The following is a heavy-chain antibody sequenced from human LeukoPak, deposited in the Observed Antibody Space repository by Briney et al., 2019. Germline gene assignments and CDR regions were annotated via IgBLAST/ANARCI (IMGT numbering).Heavy chain of an antibody. J-gene: IGHJ4*02. CDR1: GFTVSSNY. CDR3: ARGGTPGYSSGRIDY. Sequence: GGSLRLSCVASGFTVSSNYMSWVRQAPGKGLEWVSVIYSAGNTYYADSVKGRFTICRHNSKNTLYLQMNSLRVEDTAVYYCARGGTPGYSSGRIDYWGQGTLVTVSS. V-gene: IGHV3-53*04. D-gene: IGHD6-19*01. CDR2: IYSAGNT.